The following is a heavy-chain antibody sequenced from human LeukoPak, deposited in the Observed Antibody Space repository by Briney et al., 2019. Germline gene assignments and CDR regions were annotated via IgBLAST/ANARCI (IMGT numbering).Heavy chain of an antibody. CDR3: ARATYYYGSGTTPHAFDI. V-gene: IGHV4-34*01. D-gene: IGHD3-10*01. CDR2: INHSGST. J-gene: IGHJ3*02. Sequence: PSETLSLTCAVYGGSFSGYYWSWIRQPPGKGLEWIGEINHSGSTNYIPSLKSRVTISVDTSKNQFSLKLSSVTAADTAVYYCARATYYYGSGTTPHAFDIWGQGTMVTVSS. CDR1: GGSFSGYY.